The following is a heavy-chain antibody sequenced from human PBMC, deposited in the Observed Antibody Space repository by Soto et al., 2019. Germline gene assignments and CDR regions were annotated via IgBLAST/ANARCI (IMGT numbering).Heavy chain of an antibody. CDR2: ISYDGSNK. CDR1: GFTFSSYG. CDR3: AKDGGKYCSGGSCQYYFDY. Sequence: GGSLRLSCAASGFTFSSYGMHWVRQAPGKGLEWVAVISYDGSNKYYADSVKGRFTISRDNSKNTLYLQMNSLRAEDTAVYYCAKDGGKYCSGGSCQYYFDYWGQGTLVTVSS. D-gene: IGHD2-15*01. V-gene: IGHV3-30*18. J-gene: IGHJ4*02.